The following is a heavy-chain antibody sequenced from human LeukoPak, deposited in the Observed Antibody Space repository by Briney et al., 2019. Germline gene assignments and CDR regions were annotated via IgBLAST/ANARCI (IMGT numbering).Heavy chain of an antibody. CDR3: AKENYDILTGSNLGAFDI. CDR1: GFTFDDYA. CDR2: ISWNSGSI. Sequence: PGGSLRLSCAASGFTFDDYAMHWVRQAPGKGLEWVSGISWNSGSIGYADSVKGRFTISRDNAKNSLYLQMNSLRAEDTALYYCAKENYDILTGSNLGAFDIWGQGTMVTVPS. V-gene: IGHV3-9*01. J-gene: IGHJ3*02. D-gene: IGHD3-9*01.